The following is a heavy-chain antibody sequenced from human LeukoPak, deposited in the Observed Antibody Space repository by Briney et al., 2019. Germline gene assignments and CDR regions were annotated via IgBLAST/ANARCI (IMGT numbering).Heavy chain of an antibody. Sequence: ASVKVSCKASGYTFTGYYMHWVRQAPGQGLEWMGRINPNSGGTNYAQKFQGRVTMTRDTSISTAYMELSRLRSDDRAVYYCARVGYSYGYDFDYWGQGTLVTVSS. J-gene: IGHJ4*02. CDR1: GYTFTGYY. V-gene: IGHV1-2*06. CDR2: INPNSGGT. CDR3: ARVGYSYGYDFDY. D-gene: IGHD5-18*01.